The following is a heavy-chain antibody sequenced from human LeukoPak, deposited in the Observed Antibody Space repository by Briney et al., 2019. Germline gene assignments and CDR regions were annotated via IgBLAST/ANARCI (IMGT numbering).Heavy chain of an antibody. CDR3: AREDNWNYDY. V-gene: IGHV1-18*01. D-gene: IGHD1-7*01. J-gene: IGHJ4*02. CDR2: ISPYNGNT. CDR1: GYTFTSYV. Sequence: ASVKVSCKASGYTFTSYVISWVRQAPGQGLEWMAWISPYNGNTNYAHKLQGRVTMTRDTSISTAYMELSSLRSDDTAVYYCAREDNWNYDYWGQGTLVTVSS.